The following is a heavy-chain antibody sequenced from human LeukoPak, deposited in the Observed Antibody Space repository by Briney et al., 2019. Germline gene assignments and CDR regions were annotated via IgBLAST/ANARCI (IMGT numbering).Heavy chain of an antibody. CDR3: AGKGAYGDYNWFDP. V-gene: IGHV1-69*06. CDR1: GGTFSSYA. Sequence: ASVKVSCKASGGTFSSYAISWVRQAPGQGLEWMGGIIPIFGTANYAQKFQGRVTITADKSTSTAYMELSSLRSEDTAVYYCAGKGAYGDYNWFDPWGQGTLVTVSS. D-gene: IGHD4-17*01. J-gene: IGHJ5*02. CDR2: IIPIFGTA.